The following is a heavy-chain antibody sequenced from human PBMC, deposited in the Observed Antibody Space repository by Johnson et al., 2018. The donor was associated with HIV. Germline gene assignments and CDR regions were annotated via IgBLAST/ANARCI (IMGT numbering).Heavy chain of an antibody. V-gene: IGHV3-30*04. Sequence: QVQLVESGGGVVQPGRSLRLSCAASGFTFSSYAMLWVRQAPGKGLEWVAVISYDGRDAYYADSVKGRFTSSRDNSKNTLYLQMNSLRPEDSAVYYCATLWFGEVSVYDAFDVWGQGTMVTVSS. CDR2: ISYDGRDA. CDR3: ATLWFGEVSVYDAFDV. J-gene: IGHJ3*01. D-gene: IGHD3-10*01. CDR1: GFTFSSYA.